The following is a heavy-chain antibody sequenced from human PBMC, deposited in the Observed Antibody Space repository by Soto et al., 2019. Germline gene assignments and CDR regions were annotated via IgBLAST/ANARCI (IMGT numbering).Heavy chain of an antibody. CDR1: GGSFSDYG. V-gene: IGHV1-69*01. CDR3: ARGWDHYDSSGLLTWFDP. Sequence: QVQLVQSGAEVKKPGSSVKVSCKASGGSFSDYGINWVRQAPGQGLEWMGGIIPIFGTPNYAQRFQGRVTITADESTSTAYMELSSLTSEDTAVYYCARGWDHYDSSGLLTWFDPWGQGTLVSVSS. CDR2: IIPIFGTP. D-gene: IGHD3-22*01. J-gene: IGHJ5*02.